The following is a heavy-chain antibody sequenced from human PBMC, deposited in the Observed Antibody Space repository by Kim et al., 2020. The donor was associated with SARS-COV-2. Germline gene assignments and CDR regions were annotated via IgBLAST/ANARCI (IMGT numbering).Heavy chain of an antibody. D-gene: IGHD6-19*01. CDR3: ARAHAQWLAPGHGAFDY. CDR1: GGSISSSNW. V-gene: IGHV4-4*02. Sequence: SETLSLTCAVSGGSISSSNWWSWVRQPPGKGLEWIGEIYHSGSTNYNPSLKSRVTISVDKSKNQFSLKLSSVTAADTAVYYCARAHAQWLAPGHGAFDYWGQGTLVTVSS. J-gene: IGHJ4*02. CDR2: IYHSGST.